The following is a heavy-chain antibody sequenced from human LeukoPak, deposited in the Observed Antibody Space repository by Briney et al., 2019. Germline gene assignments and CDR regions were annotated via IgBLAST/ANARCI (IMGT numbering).Heavy chain of an antibody. J-gene: IGHJ4*02. CDR1: GGSISSSNYF. CDR3: ARHSERISMVRGVTKD. D-gene: IGHD3-10*01. V-gene: IGHV4-39*01. CDR2: SYYTGSI. Sequence: RPSETLSLTCTVSGGSISSSNYFWGWIRQPPGKGPEWIVSSYYTGSIYYNPSLKSRVTISVNTSRNQFSLRLSSVTAADTAVYYCARHSERISMVRGVTKDWGQGTLVTVSS.